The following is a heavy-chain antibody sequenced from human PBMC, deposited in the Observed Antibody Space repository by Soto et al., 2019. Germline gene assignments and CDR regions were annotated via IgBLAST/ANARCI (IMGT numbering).Heavy chain of an antibody. CDR1: GGSLSGGYY. V-gene: IGHV4-31*03. CDR2: IFYTGDT. D-gene: IGHD2-15*01. J-gene: IGHJ5*02. Sequence: PSETLSLTCTVSGGSLSGGYYWSWIRQHPGKGLEWIAFIFYTGDTNYNPSLKSRVTISVDTSKNQFSLKLYSVTAADTAVYFCARGGASSQWLAPWGQGILVTVSS. CDR3: ARGGASSQWLAP.